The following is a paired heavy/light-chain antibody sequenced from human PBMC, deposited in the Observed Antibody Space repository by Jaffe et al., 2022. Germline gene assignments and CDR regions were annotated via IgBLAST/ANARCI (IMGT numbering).Heavy chain of an antibody. J-gene: IGHJ4*02. V-gene: IGHV4-59*01. D-gene: IGHD4-17*01. CDR2: IYNSGTT. CDR3: ARDLYGGNPPDY. Sequence: QVQLQESGPGLVKPSETLSLTCTVSGGSISSYYWSWIRQSPGKGLEWIGYIYNSGTTNYNPSLKSRVTISVDRSKNQLSLKLSSVTAADTAVYYCARDLYGGNPPDYWGQGTLVTVSS. CDR1: GGSISSYY.
Light chain of an antibody. CDR2: YAS. CDR1: QSIGSS. Sequence: EIVLTQSPDFQFVTPKEKVTITCRASQSIGSSLHWYQQKPDQSPKLLIKYASQSFSGVPSRFSGSGSGTDFTLTINGLEAEDAATYYCHQSSSLPQTFGQGTKVEIK. CDR3: HQSSSLPQT. V-gene: IGKV6-21*01. J-gene: IGKJ1*01.